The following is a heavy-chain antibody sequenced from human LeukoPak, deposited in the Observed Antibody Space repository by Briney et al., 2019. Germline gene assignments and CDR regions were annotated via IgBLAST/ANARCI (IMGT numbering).Heavy chain of an antibody. D-gene: IGHD5-18*01. Sequence: SIYYSGSTYYNPSLKSRVTISVDTSKNQFSLKLSSVTAADTAVYYCARQTRQLWARYYFDYWGQGTLVTVSS. CDR2: IYYSGST. J-gene: IGHJ4*02. CDR3: ARQTRQLWARYYFDY. V-gene: IGHV4-39*01.